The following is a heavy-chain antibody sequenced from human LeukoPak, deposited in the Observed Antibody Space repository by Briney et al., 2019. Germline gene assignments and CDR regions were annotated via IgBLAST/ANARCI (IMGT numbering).Heavy chain of an antibody. CDR2: IHHSGST. CDR3: ARAQNSGYAWAAFDI. J-gene: IGHJ3*02. V-gene: IGHV4-34*01. Sequence: SETLSLTCTVSGGSISSYYWSWIRQPPGKGLEWIGEIHHSGSTNYNPSLKSRVTISVDTSKNQFSLNLSSVTAADTAVYYCARAQNSGYAWAAFDIWGQGTMVTVSS. D-gene: IGHD5-12*01. CDR1: GGSISSYY.